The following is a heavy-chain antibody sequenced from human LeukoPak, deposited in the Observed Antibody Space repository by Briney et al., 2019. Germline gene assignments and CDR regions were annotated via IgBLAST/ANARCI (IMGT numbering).Heavy chain of an antibody. Sequence: GGSLRLSCAASGFTFSSYGMHWVRQAPGKGLEWVAVIWYDGSNKYYADSVKGRFTISRDNSKNTLYLQMNSLRAEDTAVYYCAKWADFGVVNDAFGIWGQGTMVTVSS. V-gene: IGHV3-33*06. CDR1: GFTFSSYG. CDR3: AKWADFGVVNDAFGI. J-gene: IGHJ3*02. CDR2: IWYDGSNK. D-gene: IGHD3-3*01.